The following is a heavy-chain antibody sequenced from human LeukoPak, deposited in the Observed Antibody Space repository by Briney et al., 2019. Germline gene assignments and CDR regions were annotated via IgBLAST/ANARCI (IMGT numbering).Heavy chain of an antibody. CDR2: IHYSGNT. CDR1: GGSISSYY. CDR3: ARHRSRTSGCDY. D-gene: IGHD6-19*01. Sequence: SETLSLTCTMSGGSISSYYWSWIRQPPGKGLEWIGSIHYSGNTRNNPSLKSRLRLSVDMSKNQLSLRLSSVTAADTAVYYCARHRSRTSGCDYWGQGTLVSVSS. V-gene: IGHV4-59*08. J-gene: IGHJ4*02.